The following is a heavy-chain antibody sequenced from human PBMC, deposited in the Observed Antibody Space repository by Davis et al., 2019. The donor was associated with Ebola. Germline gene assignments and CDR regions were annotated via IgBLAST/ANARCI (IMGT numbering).Heavy chain of an antibody. CDR3: ARDLPPSGYFDY. Sequence: GESLKISCAASGFTFSSYSMNWVRQAPGKGLEWVSSISSSSSYIYYADSVKGRFTISRDNAKNSLYLQMNSLRAEDTAVYYCARDLPPSGYFDYWGQGTLVTVSS. V-gene: IGHV3-21*01. D-gene: IGHD5/OR15-5a*01. CDR1: GFTFSSYS. J-gene: IGHJ4*02. CDR2: ISSSSSYI.